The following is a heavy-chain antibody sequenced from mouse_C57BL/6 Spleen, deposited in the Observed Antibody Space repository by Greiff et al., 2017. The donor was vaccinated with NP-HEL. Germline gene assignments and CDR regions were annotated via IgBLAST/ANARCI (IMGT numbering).Heavy chain of an antibody. V-gene: IGHV14-4*01. Sequence: EVQLQQSGAELVRPGASVKLSCPASGFTFTDDYMHWVKQRPEQGLEWIGWIYPENGDTDYDSKFQGKATITADPSSTTPYLQLNSLTSEDAAVDYCSASCYGSSYGGYCDGWGTGTTVTVAS. D-gene: IGHD1-1*01. J-gene: IGHJ1*03. CDR1: GFTFTDDY. CDR3: SASCYGSSYGGYCDG. CDR2: IYPENGDT.